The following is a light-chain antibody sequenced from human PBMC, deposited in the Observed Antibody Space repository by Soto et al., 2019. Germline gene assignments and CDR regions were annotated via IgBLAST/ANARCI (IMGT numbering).Light chain of an antibody. CDR3: CSYVGATTYG. V-gene: IGLV2-23*01. J-gene: IGLJ1*01. Sequence: QSALTQPASVSGSPGQSITISCTGTSSTVGGFNVVSWYQQHPGKAPKVIIYEGIKRPSGVSNRFSGSNSGSTASLTISGLQAEDEADYYCCSYVGATTYGFGTGTKLTVL. CDR1: SSTVGGFNV. CDR2: EGI.